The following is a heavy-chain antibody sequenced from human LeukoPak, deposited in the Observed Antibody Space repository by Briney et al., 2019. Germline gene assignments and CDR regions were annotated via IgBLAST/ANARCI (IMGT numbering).Heavy chain of an antibody. CDR2: IWYDGSEK. D-gene: IGHD1-26*01. Sequence: GRSLRLSCATSEFTFSSYGMHWVRQAPGKGLEWVAVIWYDGSEKYYADSVRGRFTISRDNSKNTLYLQMDSLRAEDTAVYRCAKAIYTGTFFLGLDVWGQGTSVTVSS. J-gene: IGHJ6*02. CDR3: AKAIYTGTFFLGLDV. V-gene: IGHV3-33*06. CDR1: EFTFSSYG.